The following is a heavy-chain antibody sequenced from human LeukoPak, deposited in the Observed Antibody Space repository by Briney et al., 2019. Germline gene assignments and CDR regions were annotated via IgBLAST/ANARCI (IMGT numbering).Heavy chain of an antibody. CDR3: ARANYCDSSGYYGFDY. V-gene: IGHV4-34*01. D-gene: IGHD3-22*01. CDR1: GGSFSGYY. J-gene: IGHJ4*02. CDR2: INHSGST. Sequence: PSETLSLTCAVYGGSFSGYYWSWIRQPPGKGPEWIGEINHSGSTNYNPSLKSRVTISVDTSKNQFSLKLSSVTAADTAVYYCARANYCDSSGYYGFDYWGQGTLVTVSS.